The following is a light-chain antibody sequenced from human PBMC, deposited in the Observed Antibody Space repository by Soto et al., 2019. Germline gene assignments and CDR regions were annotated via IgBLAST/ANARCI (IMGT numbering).Light chain of an antibody. CDR2: DAS. CDR3: QQYNSYSTGT. J-gene: IGKJ1*01. Sequence: MRQSPATLSVSPGEGATLSCRASQSISSWLAWYQQKPGKAPKLLIYDASSLESGVPSRFSGSGSGTEFTLTISSLQPDDFATYYCQQYNSYSTGTFGQGTKVDI. V-gene: IGKV1-5*01. CDR1: QSISSW.